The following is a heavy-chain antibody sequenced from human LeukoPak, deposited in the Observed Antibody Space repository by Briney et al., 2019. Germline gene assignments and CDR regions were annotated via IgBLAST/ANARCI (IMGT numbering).Heavy chain of an antibody. CDR1: GFTFSSYA. D-gene: IGHD3-10*01. J-gene: IGHJ4*02. Sequence: PGGSLRLSCAASGFTFSSYAMSWVRQAPGKGLEWVSAMSGSGGSTYYADSVKGRFTISRDNSKNTLYLQMNSLRAEDTAVYYCAKDKFRFGEFDYWGQGTLVTVSS. CDR2: MSGSGGST. CDR3: AKDKFRFGEFDY. V-gene: IGHV3-23*01.